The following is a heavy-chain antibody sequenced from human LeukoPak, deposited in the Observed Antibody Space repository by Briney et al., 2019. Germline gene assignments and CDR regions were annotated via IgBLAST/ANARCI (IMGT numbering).Heavy chain of an antibody. CDR1: GGSISSSSYY. J-gene: IGHJ2*01. CDR3: ARPQYYYDSSGYYRPQPYFDL. D-gene: IGHD3-22*01. V-gene: IGHV4-39*07. Sequence: SETLSLTCTVSGGSISSSSYYWGWIRQPPGKGLEWIGSIYYSGSTYYNPSLKSRVTISVDTSKNQFSLKLSSVTAADTAVYYCARPQYYYDSSGYYRPQPYFDLWGRGTLVTVSS. CDR2: IYYSGST.